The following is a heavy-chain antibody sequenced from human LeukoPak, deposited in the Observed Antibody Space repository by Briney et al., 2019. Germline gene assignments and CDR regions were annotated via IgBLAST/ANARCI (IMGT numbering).Heavy chain of an antibody. CDR1: GFTFSSYG. CDR2: ISYDGSNK. V-gene: IGHV3-30*18. Sequence: GGSLRLSCAASGFTFSSYGMHWVRQAPGKGLEWVAVISYDGSNKYYADSVKGRFTISRDNSKNTLYLQMNSLRAEDTAVYYCAKFEIAAAGTGYFQHWGQGTLVTVSS. D-gene: IGHD6-13*01. CDR3: AKFEIAAAGTGYFQH. J-gene: IGHJ1*01.